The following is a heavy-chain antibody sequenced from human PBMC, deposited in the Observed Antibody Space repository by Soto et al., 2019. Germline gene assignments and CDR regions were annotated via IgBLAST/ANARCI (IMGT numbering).Heavy chain of an antibody. CDR2: ISYDGSNQ. CDR1: GFTFNIYG. D-gene: IGHD6-13*01. Sequence: GGSLRLSCAASGFTFNIYGMHWVRQAPDKGLEWVALISYDGSNQYYADSVKGRFTISRDNSKNTLFLQMNSLRADDTAVYYCAIPIFIAAAGSDYWGQGTLVTV. CDR3: AIPIFIAAAGSDY. J-gene: IGHJ4*02. V-gene: IGHV3-30*03.